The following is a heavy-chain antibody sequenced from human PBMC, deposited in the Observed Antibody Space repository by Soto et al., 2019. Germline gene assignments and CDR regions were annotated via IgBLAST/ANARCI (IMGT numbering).Heavy chain of an antibody. CDR2: ISGSGGST. J-gene: IGHJ3*02. V-gene: IGHV3-23*01. D-gene: IGHD2-2*01. Sequence: EVQLLESGGGLVQPGGSLRLSCAASGFTFSSYAMSWVRQAPGKGLEWVSVISGSGGSTYYADSVKGRFTISRDNSKNTLYLQMNSLRAEDTAVYYCAKDSLGYCSSTSCPNAFDIWGQGTMVTVSS. CDR1: GFTFSSYA. CDR3: AKDSLGYCSSTSCPNAFDI.